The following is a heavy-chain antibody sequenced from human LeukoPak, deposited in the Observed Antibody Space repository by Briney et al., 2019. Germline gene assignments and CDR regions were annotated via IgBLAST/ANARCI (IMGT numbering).Heavy chain of an antibody. CDR2: ISSSSSSI. D-gene: IGHD1-26*01. Sequence: GGSLRLSCAASGFTFSIYSMAWVRQAPGKGLEWVSSISSSSSSIYYADSVKGRFTISRDNAKNSLYLQMNSLRAEDTAVYFCARVRAGGRQLNSFDYWGQGTLVTVSS. J-gene: IGHJ4*02. CDR3: ARVRAGGRQLNSFDY. V-gene: IGHV3-21*01. CDR1: GFTFSIYS.